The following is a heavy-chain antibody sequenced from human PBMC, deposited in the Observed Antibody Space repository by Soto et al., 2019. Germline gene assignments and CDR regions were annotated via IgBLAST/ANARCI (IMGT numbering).Heavy chain of an antibody. Sequence: GGSLRLSCAASGFTFSSYAMHWVRQAPGKGLEWVAVISYDGSNKYYADSVKGRFTISRDNSKNTLYLQMNSLRAEDTAVYYCARDNWGLQRHFDAFDIWGQGTMVTVSS. J-gene: IGHJ3*02. D-gene: IGHD7-27*01. CDR1: GFTFSSYA. V-gene: IGHV3-30*04. CDR2: ISYDGSNK. CDR3: ARDNWGLQRHFDAFDI.